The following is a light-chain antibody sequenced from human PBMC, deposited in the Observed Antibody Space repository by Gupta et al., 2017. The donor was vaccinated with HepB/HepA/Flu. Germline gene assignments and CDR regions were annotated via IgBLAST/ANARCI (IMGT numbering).Light chain of an antibody. CDR2: SNN. CDR1: SSNTGNNA. J-gene: IGLJ2*01. CDR3: ATWDDSLNGVI. V-gene: IGLV1-36*01. Sequence: SVLTPPPSVSEVPGQRVTISCSGSSSNTGNNAVNWYQQLPGAAPRLIIYSNNRRPSAVSDRFSGSKSVTSASLAIRGLQSEDEAHYYCATWDDSLNGVIFGGGTQLTVL.